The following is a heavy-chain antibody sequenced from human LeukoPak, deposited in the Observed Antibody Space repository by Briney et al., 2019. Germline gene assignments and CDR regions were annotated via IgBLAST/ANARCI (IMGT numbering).Heavy chain of an antibody. J-gene: IGHJ4*02. CDR3: VAMIRGVGY. D-gene: IGHD3-10*01. V-gene: IGHV3-72*01. Sequence: GGSLILSCAASGFTFSSYGMDWVRQAPGKGLEWVGRTANKAHTYTTDYAASVKGRFTISRDASKNSLYLQMNSLRTEDTAVYYCVAMIRGVGYWGQGTLVTVSS. CDR1: GFTFSSYG. CDR2: TANKAHTYTT.